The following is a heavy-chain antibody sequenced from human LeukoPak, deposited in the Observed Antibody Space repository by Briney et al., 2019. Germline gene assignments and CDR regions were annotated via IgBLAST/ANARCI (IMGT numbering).Heavy chain of an antibody. CDR1: CGSFSGYY. Sequence: SETLSLTCAVYCGSFSGYYWSWIRQPPGKGLEWIGEINHSGSTNYNPSLKSRVTISVDTSTNQFSLTLSSVTAADTAVYSCARLVGYSGYEPPFDYWGQGTLVTVSS. J-gene: IGHJ4*02. D-gene: IGHD5-12*01. V-gene: IGHV4-34*01. CDR3: ARLVGYSGYEPPFDY. CDR2: INHSGST.